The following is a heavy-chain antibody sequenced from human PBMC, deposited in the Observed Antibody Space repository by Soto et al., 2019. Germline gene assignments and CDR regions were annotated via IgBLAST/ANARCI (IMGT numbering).Heavy chain of an antibody. D-gene: IGHD5-12*01. CDR2: INHSGST. CDR3: ARRGCGFRAYRGYEICRPHFDY. Sequence: PSETLSLTCAVYGGSFSGYYWSWIRQPPGKGLEWIGEINHSGSTNYNPSLKSRVTISVDTSKNQFSLKLSSVTAADTAVYYCARRGCGFRAYRGYEICRPHFDYWGQGTLVTVSS. V-gene: IGHV4-34*01. J-gene: IGHJ4*02. CDR1: GGSFSGYY.